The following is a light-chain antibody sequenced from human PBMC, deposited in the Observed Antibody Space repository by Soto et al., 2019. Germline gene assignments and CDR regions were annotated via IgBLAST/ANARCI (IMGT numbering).Light chain of an antibody. CDR3: AAWDDSLLL. CDR2: NNH. Sequence: QAVVTQPPSASGTPGQRVTISCSGSSSNIGTNTVNWYQQLPGTAPKVLIYNNHERPSGVPDRFSGSKSGTSASLAISGLQSDDEADYYCAAWDDSLLLFGGGTKLTV. CDR1: SSNIGTNT. V-gene: IGLV1-44*01. J-gene: IGLJ3*02.